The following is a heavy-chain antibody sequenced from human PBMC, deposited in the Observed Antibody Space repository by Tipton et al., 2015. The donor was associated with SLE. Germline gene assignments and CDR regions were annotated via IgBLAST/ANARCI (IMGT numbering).Heavy chain of an antibody. Sequence: TLSLTCTVSGGSISSGDYYWGWIRQPPGKGLEWIGSIYYSGSTYYNPSLKSRVTISVDTSKNQFSLKLSSVTAADTAVYYCASVRNYDSSGYYKAEYFQHWGQGTLVTVSS. D-gene: IGHD3-22*01. CDR3: ASVRNYDSSGYYKAEYFQH. V-gene: IGHV4-39*07. J-gene: IGHJ1*01. CDR1: GGSISSGDYY. CDR2: IYYSGST.